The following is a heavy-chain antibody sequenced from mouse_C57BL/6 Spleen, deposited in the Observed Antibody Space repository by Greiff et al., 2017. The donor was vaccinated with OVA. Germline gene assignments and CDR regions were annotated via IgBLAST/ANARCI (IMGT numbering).Heavy chain of an antibody. Sequence: QVTLKECGPGILQSSQTLSLTCSFSGFSLSTSGMGVSWIRQPSGKGLEWLAHIYWDDDKRYNPSLKRRLTISKDTSRNQVFLKITSVDTADTATYYCARRGDYYGSSYWYFDVWGTGTTVTVSS. J-gene: IGHJ1*03. D-gene: IGHD1-1*01. V-gene: IGHV8-12*01. CDR2: IYWDDDK. CDR3: ARRGDYYGSSYWYFDV. CDR1: GFSLSTSGMG.